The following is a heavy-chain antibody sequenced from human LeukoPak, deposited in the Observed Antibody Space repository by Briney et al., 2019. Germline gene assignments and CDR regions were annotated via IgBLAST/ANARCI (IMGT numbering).Heavy chain of an antibody. CDR2: INPNSGST. D-gene: IGHD3-22*01. V-gene: IGHV1-2*02. CDR3: ARGAEDSSVYYSGLYY. Sequence: ASVKVSCKASGYTFSGYYMHWVRQAPGQGLEWMGWINPNSGSTIYVEKFQGRVTMTRDMSISTDYMELSSLRSDDTAVYYCARGAEDSSVYYSGLYYWGQGTLVTVSS. J-gene: IGHJ4*02. CDR1: GYTFSGYY.